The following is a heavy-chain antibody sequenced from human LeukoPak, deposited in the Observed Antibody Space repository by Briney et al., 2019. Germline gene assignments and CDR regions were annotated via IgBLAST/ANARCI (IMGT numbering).Heavy chain of an antibody. D-gene: IGHD3-10*02. CDR3: AKDVRGYNRPFDY. Sequence: GGSLRLSCAASGFTFGSCAMNWVRQAPGKGLEWLSSINGSGANTYYADSVEGRFTISRDNSQNALYLQMNSLRAEDTAVYYCAKDVRGYNRPFDYWGQGTLVTVSS. V-gene: IGHV3-23*01. CDR1: GFTFGSCA. CDR2: INGSGANT. J-gene: IGHJ4*02.